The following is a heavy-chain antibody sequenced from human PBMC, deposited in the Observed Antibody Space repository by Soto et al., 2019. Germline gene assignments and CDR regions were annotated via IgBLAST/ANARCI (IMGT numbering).Heavy chain of an antibody. Sequence: SETLSLTCTVSGDSISSSTYFWGWVRQPPGKGLEWIGSIYYSGSTYYNPSLKSRVTISVDTSKNHFSLKLSSVTAADTAVYNCARHLGEAYFDYWGQGTLVTVSS. CDR3: ARHLGEAYFDY. CDR2: IYYSGST. V-gene: IGHV4-39*01. CDR1: GDSISSSTYF. J-gene: IGHJ4*02.